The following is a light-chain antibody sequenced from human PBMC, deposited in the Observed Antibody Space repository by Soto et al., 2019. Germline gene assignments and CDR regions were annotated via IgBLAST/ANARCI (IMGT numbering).Light chain of an antibody. Sequence: QSVLTQPASVSGSPGQSITISCAVTIRDVGAYNLVSWYQQYPGRAPQLILYEVRNRPSGISFRFSGFKSGNTASLTISGLQAEDEADYYCSPFTSKSTLIFGGGTK. CDR1: IRDVGAYNL. J-gene: IGLJ2*01. CDR3: SPFTSKSTLI. CDR2: EVR. V-gene: IGLV2-14*01.